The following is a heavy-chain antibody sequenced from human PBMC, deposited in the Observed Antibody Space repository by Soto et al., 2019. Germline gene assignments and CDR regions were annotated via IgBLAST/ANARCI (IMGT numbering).Heavy chain of an antibody. Sequence: QVQLVESGGGVVQPGRSLRLSCAASGCNFSSYGMHWVRQAPVKGLEWVAVTWYDGSNKYYADSVKGRFTISRDNSKNTLYLQMNSLRAEDTAVYYCAREDTTLVGNAFDVWGQGTTVTVSS. V-gene: IGHV3-33*01. CDR2: TWYDGSNK. CDR1: GCNFSSYG. D-gene: IGHD5-18*01. CDR3: AREDTTLVGNAFDV. J-gene: IGHJ3*01.